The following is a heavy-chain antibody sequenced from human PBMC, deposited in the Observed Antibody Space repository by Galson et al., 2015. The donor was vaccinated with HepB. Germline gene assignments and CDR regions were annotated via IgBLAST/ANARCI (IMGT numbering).Heavy chain of an antibody. Sequence: SVKVSCKASGGTFSSYIISWVRQAPGQGLEWVGRIIPILDRTNYAQEFQGRVTLTADKSTDTAYMELSSLRTEDTAVYYCAKVGSGNGLDVWGQGATVTVSS. CDR1: GGTFSSYI. V-gene: IGHV1-69*08. CDR3: AKVGSGNGLDV. D-gene: IGHD3-10*01. J-gene: IGHJ6*02. CDR2: IIPILDRT.